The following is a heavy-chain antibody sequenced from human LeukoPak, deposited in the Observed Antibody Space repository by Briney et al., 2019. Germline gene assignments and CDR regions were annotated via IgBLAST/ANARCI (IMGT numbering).Heavy chain of an antibody. CDR1: GYIFTDYY. CDR3: ARATTSGWYVDLDY. Sequence: ASVKVSCKASGYIFTDYYLHWVRQAPGQGLEWMGWINPNSGGTNYAQKFQGRVTMTRDTSISTAYMELSRLRSDDTAVYYCARATTSGWYVDLDYWGQGTLVTVSS. J-gene: IGHJ4*02. V-gene: IGHV1-2*02. CDR2: INPNSGGT. D-gene: IGHD6-19*01.